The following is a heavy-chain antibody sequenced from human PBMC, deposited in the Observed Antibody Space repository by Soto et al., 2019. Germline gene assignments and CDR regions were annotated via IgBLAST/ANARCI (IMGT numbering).Heavy chain of an antibody. CDR3: ARHKDTSSRYLLPDF. CDR2: FYSSGSI. V-gene: IGHV4-39*01. CDR1: GYSITAGGYY. D-gene: IGHD6-13*01. J-gene: IGHJ4*02. Sequence: SETLSLTCFVSGYSITAGGYYWSWIRHHPGKGLEWIGSFYSSGSIIYNPSLKSRVAVSVDTSKNQFSLKVTSVTATDTAVYHCARHKDTSSRYLLPDFWGQGTLVTVSS.